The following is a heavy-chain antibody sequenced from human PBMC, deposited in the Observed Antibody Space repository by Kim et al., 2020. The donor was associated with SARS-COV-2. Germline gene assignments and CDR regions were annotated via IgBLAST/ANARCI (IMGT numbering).Heavy chain of an antibody. Sequence: SETLSLTCTVSGGSISSSSYYWGWIRQPPGKGLEWIGSIYYSGSTYYNPSLKSRVTISVDTSKNQFSLKLSSVTAADTAVYYCARHVVVTAPPVLGYGMDVWGQGTTVTVSS. V-gene: IGHV4-39*01. CDR3: ARHVVVTAPPVLGYGMDV. J-gene: IGHJ6*02. CDR1: GGSISSSSYY. CDR2: IYYSGST. D-gene: IGHD2-21*02.